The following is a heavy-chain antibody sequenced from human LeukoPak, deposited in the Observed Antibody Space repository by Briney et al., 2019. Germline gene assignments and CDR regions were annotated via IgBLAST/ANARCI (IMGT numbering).Heavy chain of an antibody. CDR3: ARTWGEYQRWFDP. V-gene: IGHV3-53*01. CDR2: IYSGGST. CDR1: GFTVSSNY. Sequence: PGGSLRLFCAASGFTVSSNYMSWVRQAPGKGLEWVSVIYSGGSTYHADSVKGRFTISRDNSKNTLYLQMHSLRSEDTAVYYCARTWGEYQRWFDPWGQGTLVTVSS. J-gene: IGHJ5*02. D-gene: IGHD4-17*01.